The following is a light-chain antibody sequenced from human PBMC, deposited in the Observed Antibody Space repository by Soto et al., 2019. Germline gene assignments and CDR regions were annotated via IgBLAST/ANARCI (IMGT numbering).Light chain of an antibody. CDR1: SSNIGSNY. CDR3: GAWDASLSVYV. CDR2: RNN. Sequence: QSVLTQPPSASGTPGQRVTISCSGSSSNIGSNYVYWYQQLPGTAPKLLIYRNNQRPSGVPDRFSGSKSGTSASLAIGGLRSEDEADYYCGAWDASLSVYVFGTGTKVTV. V-gene: IGLV1-47*01. J-gene: IGLJ1*01.